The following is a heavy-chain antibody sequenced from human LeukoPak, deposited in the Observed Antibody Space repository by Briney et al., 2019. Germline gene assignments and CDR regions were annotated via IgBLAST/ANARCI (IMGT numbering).Heavy chain of an antibody. CDR2: VFGSGGSA. V-gene: IGHV3-23*01. D-gene: IGHD6-19*01. CDR3: GKTTVGYSSGRYPGWPIDY. CDR1: GFTFNSYA. Sequence: PGGSLTLSCVASGFTFNSYAMYWVRQARGKGLEWVAGVFGSGGSAHYTDSVEGRFTIFRDNSKNTVYLQMSSLRAEDTAVYYCGKTTVGYSSGRYPGWPIDYWGQGTLVTVSS. J-gene: IGHJ4*02.